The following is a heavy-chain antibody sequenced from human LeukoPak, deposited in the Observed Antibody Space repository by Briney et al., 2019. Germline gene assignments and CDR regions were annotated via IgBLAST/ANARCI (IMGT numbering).Heavy chain of an antibody. D-gene: IGHD5-12*01. Sequence: SETLSLTCTVSGTSIRSYYWSWIRQPPGKGLEWIGYIYNSGSTNYNPSLKSRVTISVDTSKNQFSLYLNSVTAADTAVYYCARDRLRNWYFDLWGRGTLVTVSS. J-gene: IGHJ2*01. V-gene: IGHV4-59*01. CDR2: IYNSGST. CDR1: GTSIRSYY. CDR3: ARDRLRNWYFDL.